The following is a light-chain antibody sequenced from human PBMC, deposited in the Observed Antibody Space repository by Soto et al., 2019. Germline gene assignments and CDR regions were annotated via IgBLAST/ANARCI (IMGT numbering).Light chain of an antibody. Sequence: VLTQSPGTLSLSPGERATLSCRASQNIRGNELAWYQQKPGQAPRLLIYRGSSRATGIPDRFSGRGSGTHFTLATSRLEPEDFAVYYCQDYGTTAPWTFGQGTTVEIK. CDR2: RGS. CDR1: QNIRGNE. CDR3: QDYGTTAPWT. V-gene: IGKV3-20*01. J-gene: IGKJ1*01.